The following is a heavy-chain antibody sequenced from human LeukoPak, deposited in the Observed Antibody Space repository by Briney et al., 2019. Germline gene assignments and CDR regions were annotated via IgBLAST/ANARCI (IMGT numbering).Heavy chain of an antibody. CDR1: GGSISSHY. D-gene: IGHD3-3*01. Sequence: SETLSLTCTVSGGSISSHYWSWIRQPPGKGLEWIGYIYYSGSTNYNPSLKSRVTISVDTSKNQFSLKLSSVTAADTAVYYCARVLEEQPNWFDPWGQGTLVTVSS. J-gene: IGHJ5*02. CDR3: ARVLEEQPNWFDP. V-gene: IGHV4-59*11. CDR2: IYYSGST.